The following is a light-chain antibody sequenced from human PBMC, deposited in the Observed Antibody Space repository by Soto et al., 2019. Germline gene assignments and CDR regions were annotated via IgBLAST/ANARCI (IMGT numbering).Light chain of an antibody. CDR2: GAS. CDR3: QQYNNWPIT. J-gene: IGKJ5*01. CDR1: QTVGSN. Sequence: TPSPSTLSVSPGEMPARSCMASQTVGSNLAWYQQRPGQAPRLLTSGASTRATGVPASFSGSASGTEFTLTITPLPSADFALHSCQQYNNWPITSGQGPRLEI. V-gene: IGKV3-15*01.